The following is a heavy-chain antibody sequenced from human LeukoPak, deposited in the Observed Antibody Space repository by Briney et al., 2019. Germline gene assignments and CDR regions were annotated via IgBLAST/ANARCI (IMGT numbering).Heavy chain of an antibody. D-gene: IGHD5-12*01. CDR2: IYPGDSDT. J-gene: IGHJ4*02. V-gene: IGHV5-51*01. CDR1: GYSFTSYW. CDR3: ARLVPTRRSGYDSYFDY. Sequence: GESLKISCKGSGYSFTSYWIGWVRRMPGKGLEWMGIIYPGDSDTRYSPSFQGQVTISADKSISTAYLQWSSLKASDTAMYYCARLVPTRRSGYDSYFDYWGQGTLVTVSS.